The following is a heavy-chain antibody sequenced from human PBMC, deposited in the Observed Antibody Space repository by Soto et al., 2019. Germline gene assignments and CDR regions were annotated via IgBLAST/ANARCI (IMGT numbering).Heavy chain of an antibody. Sequence: GGSLRLSCAASGFTFSSYAMSWVRQAPGKGLEWVSAIGGSGGNTYYADSVNGRFTISRDNSENTLYLQMNSLRAEDTAVYYCATLWFGDHDYWGQGTLVTVSS. CDR3: ATLWFGDHDY. CDR2: IGGSGGNT. D-gene: IGHD3-10*01. V-gene: IGHV3-23*01. J-gene: IGHJ4*02. CDR1: GFTFSSYA.